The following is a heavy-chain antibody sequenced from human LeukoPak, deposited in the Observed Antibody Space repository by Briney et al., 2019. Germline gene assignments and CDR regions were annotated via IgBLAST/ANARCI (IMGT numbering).Heavy chain of an antibody. J-gene: IGHJ4*02. V-gene: IGHV4-59*08. CDR3: ASAAVWLAFDY. CDR2: TYNSGTT. CDR1: GDSISSNH. Sequence: PSETLSLTCTVAGDSISSNHWSWIRQSPGKGLEWIGCTYNSGTTNYNPSLKSRVTISVDTSKNQLSLKLSSVTAADTAVYYCASAAVWLAFDYWGQGTLVTVSS. D-gene: IGHD3-10*01.